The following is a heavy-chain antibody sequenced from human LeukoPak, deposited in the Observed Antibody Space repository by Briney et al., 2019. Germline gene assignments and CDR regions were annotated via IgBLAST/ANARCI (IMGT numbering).Heavy chain of an antibody. CDR1: GGTFSSYA. J-gene: IGHJ3*02. CDR2: IIPIFGTA. Sequence: SVKVSCKASGGTFSSYAISWVRQAPGQGPEWMGGIIPIFGTANYAQKSQGRVTITADESTSTAYIVLSSLRSEDTAVYYCARLGVVYNKNAFDIWDQGTMVTVSS. V-gene: IGHV1-69*13. D-gene: IGHD3-3*01. CDR3: ARLGVVYNKNAFDI.